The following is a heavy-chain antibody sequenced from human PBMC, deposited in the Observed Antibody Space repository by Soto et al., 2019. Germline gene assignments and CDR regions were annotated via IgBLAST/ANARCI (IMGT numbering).Heavy chain of an antibody. V-gene: IGHV2-5*02. D-gene: IGHD3-22*01. Sequence: QITLKESGPTLVKPTQTLTLTCTFSGFSLSTSGVGVDWIRQPPGKALEWLALIYWDDDKRYSPSLKSRLTITKDTSKNQVVLTMTNMDPVDTATYYSAHSYYYDSSGYYGRWFDPWGQGTLVTVSS. J-gene: IGHJ5*02. CDR2: IYWDDDK. CDR1: GFSLSTSGVG. CDR3: AHSYYYDSSGYYGRWFDP.